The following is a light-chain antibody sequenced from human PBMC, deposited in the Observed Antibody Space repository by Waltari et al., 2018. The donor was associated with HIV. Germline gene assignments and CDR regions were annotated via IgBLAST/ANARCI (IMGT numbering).Light chain of an antibody. CDR2: DVN. Sequence: QSALPQPASVSGSPGQSITLSCSGTWSDIGSYDLVSWYQHFPGKAPKRILYDVNERPSGVSPRYSGSKSGNTASLVISGLQSEDEADYYCCSYAGSGTFVVFGGGTRLTV. J-gene: IGLJ3*02. CDR3: CSYAGSGTFVV. V-gene: IGLV2-23*02. CDR1: WSDIGSYDL.